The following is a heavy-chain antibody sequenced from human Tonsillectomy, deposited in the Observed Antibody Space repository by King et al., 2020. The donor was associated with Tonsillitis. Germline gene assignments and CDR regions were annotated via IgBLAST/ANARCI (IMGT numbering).Heavy chain of an antibody. Sequence: VQLVESGGGVVQPGRSLRLSCAASGFTFSNYGIHWVRQAPGKGLAWVAVISPGGSYKYYADSVKGRFTISRDNSKNTLYLQMNSLRVEDTAVYYCARDIALAAFDIWGQGTMVTVSS. CDR3: ARDIALAAFDI. J-gene: IGHJ3*02. V-gene: IGHV3-33*05. D-gene: IGHD2-21*01. CDR1: GFTFSNYG. CDR2: ISPGGSYK.